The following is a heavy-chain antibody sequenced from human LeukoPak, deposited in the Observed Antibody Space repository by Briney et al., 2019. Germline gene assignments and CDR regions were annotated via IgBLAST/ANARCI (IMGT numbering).Heavy chain of an antibody. CDR2: IWYDGSNK. CDR3: ARDRDSIVGATTFWFDP. V-gene: IGHV3-33*01. J-gene: IGHJ5*02. Sequence: GGSLRLSCAASGFTFSSYGMHWVRQAPGKGLEWVAVIWYDGSNKYYADSVKGRFTISRDNSKNTLYLQMNSLRAEDTAVYHCARDRDSIVGATTFWFDPWGQGTLVTVSS. D-gene: IGHD1-26*01. CDR1: GFTFSSYG.